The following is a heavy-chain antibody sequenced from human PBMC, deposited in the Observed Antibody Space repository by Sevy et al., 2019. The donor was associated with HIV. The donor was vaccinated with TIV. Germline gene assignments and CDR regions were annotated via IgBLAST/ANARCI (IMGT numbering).Heavy chain of an antibody. D-gene: IGHD2-15*01. V-gene: IGHV3-33*01. CDR3: ARAGDIVEVVAHYGMDV. CDR2: IWYYGINK. CDR1: GFTFSSYG. Sequence: GGSLRLSCAASGFTFSSYGMHWVRQAPGKGLEWVAVIWYYGINKYYGDSVKGRFTISRDNSKNTVYLQMNSLRAEDTAVYYCARAGDIVEVVAHYGMDVWGQGTTVTVSS. J-gene: IGHJ6*02.